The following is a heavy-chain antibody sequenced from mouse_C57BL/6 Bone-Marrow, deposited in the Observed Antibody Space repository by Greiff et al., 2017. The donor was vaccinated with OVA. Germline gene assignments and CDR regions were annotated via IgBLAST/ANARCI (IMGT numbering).Heavy chain of an antibody. CDR3: ARGKTGTGDY. J-gene: IGHJ2*01. V-gene: IGHV1-4*01. D-gene: IGHD4-1*01. Sequence: LVESGAELARPGASVKMSCKASGYTFTSYTMHWVKQRPGQGLEWIGYINPSSGYTKYNQKFKDKATLTADKSSSTAYMQLSSLTSEDSAVYYCARGKTGTGDYWGQGTTLTVSS. CDR2: INPSSGYT. CDR1: GYTFTSYT.